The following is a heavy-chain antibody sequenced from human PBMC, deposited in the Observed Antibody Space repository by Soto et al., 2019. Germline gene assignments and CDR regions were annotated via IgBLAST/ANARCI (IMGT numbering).Heavy chain of an antibody. Sequence: QVQLVESGGCVVQPGRSLRLSCVGSGFPFWHYGMHWVRQAPGKGLEWVAVIWSDGKKESYADFVKGRFAISRDNFKHTLYLQMNSLRAEDTAVYYCARDRDGGWFHMDVWGQGTTVTVSS. D-gene: IGHD6-19*01. CDR2: IWSDGKKE. CDR1: GFPFWHYG. J-gene: IGHJ6*02. V-gene: IGHV3-33*01. CDR3: ARDRDGGWFHMDV.